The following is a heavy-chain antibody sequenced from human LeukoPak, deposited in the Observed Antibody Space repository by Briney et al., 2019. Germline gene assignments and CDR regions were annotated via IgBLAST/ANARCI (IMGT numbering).Heavy chain of an antibody. CDR1: GYTFTSYD. D-gene: IGHD6-13*01. V-gene: IGHV1-69*04. CDR2: IIPILGIA. CDR3: ARDSPIAAAGTLRFDP. J-gene: IGHJ5*02. Sequence: ASVKVSCKASGYTFTSYDINWVRQAPGQGLEWMGRIIPILGIANYAQKFQGRVTITADKSTSTAYMELSSLRSEDTAVYYCARDSPIAAAGTLRFDPWGQGTLVTVSS.